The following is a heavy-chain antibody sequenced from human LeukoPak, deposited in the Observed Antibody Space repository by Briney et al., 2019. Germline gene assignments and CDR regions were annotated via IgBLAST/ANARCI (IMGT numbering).Heavy chain of an antibody. V-gene: IGHV3-66*01. CDR3: AREIEPTTGAMIVGFDP. J-gene: IGHJ5*02. D-gene: IGHD3-22*01. CDR1: GFTVSSSY. CDR2: IYSGGST. Sequence: GGSLRLSCAASGFTVSSSYMSWVRQAPGKGLEWVSVIYSGGSTYYADSVKGRFTISRDNAKNSLYLQMNSLRAEDTAVYYCAREIEPTTGAMIVGFDPWGQGTLVTVSS.